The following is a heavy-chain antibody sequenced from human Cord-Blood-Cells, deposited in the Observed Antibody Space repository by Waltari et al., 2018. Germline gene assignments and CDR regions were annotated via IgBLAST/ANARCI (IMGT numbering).Heavy chain of an antibody. V-gene: IGHV3-9*01. J-gene: IGHJ4*02. CDR1: GFTFDDYA. CDR2: ISWNSGSI. D-gene: IGHD2-8*02. Sequence: EVQLVESGGGLVQPGRSLRLSCAASGFTFDDYAMHWVRQAPGKGLEWVSGISWNSGSIGYADSVKGRFTISRDNAKNSLYLQMNSLRAEDTALYYCAKGYCTGGVCYSSAYWGQGTLVTVSS. CDR3: AKGYCTGGVCYSSAY.